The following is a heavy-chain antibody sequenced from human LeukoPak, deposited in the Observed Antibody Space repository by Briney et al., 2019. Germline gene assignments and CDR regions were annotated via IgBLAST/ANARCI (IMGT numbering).Heavy chain of an antibody. CDR3: ARGLGDTAMVEGY. CDR2: INHSGST. Sequence: PSETLSLTCAVYGVSFSGYYWSWIRQPPGKGLEWIGEINHSGSTNYNPSLKSRVTISVDTSKNQFSLKLSSVTAADTAVYYCARGLGDTAMVEGYWGQGTLVTVSS. J-gene: IGHJ4*02. V-gene: IGHV4-34*01. D-gene: IGHD5-18*01. CDR1: GVSFSGYY.